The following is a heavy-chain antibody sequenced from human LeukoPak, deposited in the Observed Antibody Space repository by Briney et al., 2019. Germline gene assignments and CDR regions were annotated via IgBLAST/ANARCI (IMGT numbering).Heavy chain of an antibody. Sequence: PSETLSLTCSVSSDSISSSSYLWVWVRQPPGKGLEWIGDIYSNGHISYNPSLKSRAAISVDTSKNQFSLNLSSVTAADTAVYYCARAPAGRYCSSTSCYSRGYYYYGMDVWGQGTTVTVSS. CDR3: ARAPAGRYCSSTSCYSRGYYYYGMDV. CDR1: SDSISSSSYL. J-gene: IGHJ6*02. D-gene: IGHD2-2*02. V-gene: IGHV4-39*02. CDR2: IYSNGHI.